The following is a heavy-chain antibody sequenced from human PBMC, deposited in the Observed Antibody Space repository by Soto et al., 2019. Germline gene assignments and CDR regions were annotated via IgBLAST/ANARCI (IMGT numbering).Heavy chain of an antibody. J-gene: IGHJ5*02. CDR3: AGLGGAPGHWFDP. D-gene: IGHD3-16*01. CDR2: ISAYNGNT. V-gene: IGHV1-18*01. CDR1: GCTFTSYG. Sequence: QVQLEQSGAEVKKPGASVKVSCKASGCTFTSYGISWVRQAPGQGLEWMGRISAYNGNTNYAQKLQGRVTMTTDTSTSTADMERRSLRSDDTAVYYCAGLGGAPGHWFDPWGQGTLVTVSS.